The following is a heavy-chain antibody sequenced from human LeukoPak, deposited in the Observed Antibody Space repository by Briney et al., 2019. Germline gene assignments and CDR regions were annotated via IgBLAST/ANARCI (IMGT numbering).Heavy chain of an antibody. CDR2: INPNSGGT. CDR3: AREDSGSCDY. CDR1: GYTFTSYY. D-gene: IGHD1-26*01. J-gene: IGHJ4*02. Sequence: GASVKVSCKASGYTFTSYYMHWVRQAPGQGLEWMGWINPNSGGTNYAQKFQGWVAMTRDTSISTAYMELSRLRSGDTAVYYCAREDSGSCDYWGQGTLVTVSS. V-gene: IGHV1-2*04.